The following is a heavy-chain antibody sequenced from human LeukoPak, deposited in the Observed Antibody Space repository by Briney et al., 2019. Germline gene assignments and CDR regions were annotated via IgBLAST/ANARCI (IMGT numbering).Heavy chain of an antibody. Sequence: PGGSLRLSCAASGFTFSNFGMHWLRQAPGKGLEWVAVIWCDGRNKYYADSVKGRFTISRDNSKNTLHLQMNSLRAEDTALYYCARDRRFGYDWPFDYWGQGTPVTVSS. D-gene: IGHD5-12*01. J-gene: IGHJ4*02. CDR2: IWCDGRNK. CDR3: ARDRRFGYDWPFDY. V-gene: IGHV3-33*01. CDR1: GFTFSNFG.